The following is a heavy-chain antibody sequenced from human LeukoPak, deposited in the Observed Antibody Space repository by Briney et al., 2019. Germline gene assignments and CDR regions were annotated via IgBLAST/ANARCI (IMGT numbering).Heavy chain of an antibody. CDR1: GFTFSSYW. CDR2: IKQDGSEK. D-gene: IGHD1-26*01. Sequence: GGSLRLSCAASGFTFSSYWMSWVRQAPGKGLEWVANIKQDGSEKYYVDSVKGRFTISRDNAKDSLYLQMNSLRAEDTAVYYCARDHLLRSHDYWGQGTLVTVSS. V-gene: IGHV3-7*01. J-gene: IGHJ4*02. CDR3: ARDHLLRSHDY.